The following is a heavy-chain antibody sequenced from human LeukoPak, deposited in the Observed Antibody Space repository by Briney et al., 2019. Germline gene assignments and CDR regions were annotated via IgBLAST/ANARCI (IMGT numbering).Heavy chain of an antibody. J-gene: IGHJ4*02. V-gene: IGHV1-69*13. Sequence: GASVKVSCKASGGTFISYAISWVRQAPGQGLEWMGGIIPIFGTANYAQKFQGRVTITADESTSTAYMELSSLRSEDTAVYYCAREGVLGYCSSTSCYSVSPSLSFDYWGQGTLVTVSS. CDR1: GGTFISYA. CDR3: AREGVLGYCSSTSCYSVSPSLSFDY. CDR2: IIPIFGTA. D-gene: IGHD2-2*02.